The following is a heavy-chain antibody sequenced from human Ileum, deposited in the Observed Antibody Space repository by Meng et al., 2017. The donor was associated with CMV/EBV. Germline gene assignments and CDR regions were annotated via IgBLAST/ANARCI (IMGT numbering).Heavy chain of an antibody. CDR1: GYSFTTYY. V-gene: IGHV1-46*01. CDR2: INVGTANT. Sequence: ASVKVSCKASGYSFTTYYIYWVRQAPGQGLEWMGVINVGTANTVYAQKFRGRVTMTRDTSTSTVYMELSSLTSEDTAVYYCARGGTSGVWFGEPAYWGQGTLVTVSS. D-gene: IGHD3-10*01. CDR3: ARGGTSGVWFGEPAY. J-gene: IGHJ4*02.